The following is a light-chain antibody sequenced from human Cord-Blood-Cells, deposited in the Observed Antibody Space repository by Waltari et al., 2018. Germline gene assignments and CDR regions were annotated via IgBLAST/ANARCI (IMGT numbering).Light chain of an antibody. CDR2: DAS. Sequence: EIVLTQSPATLSLSPGERATLSCRASQSVSSYLAWYQQKPGHAPRLLIYDASNRATGIPARFSGSGSGTDFTLTISSLEPEDFAVYYCQQRSNWPPGWTFGQGTKVEIK. V-gene: IGKV3-11*01. CDR3: QQRSNWPPGWT. J-gene: IGKJ1*01. CDR1: QSVSSY.